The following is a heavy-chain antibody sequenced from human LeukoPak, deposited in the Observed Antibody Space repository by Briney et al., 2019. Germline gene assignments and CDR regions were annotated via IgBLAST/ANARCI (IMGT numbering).Heavy chain of an antibody. D-gene: IGHD2-2*01. V-gene: IGHV4-38-2*01. CDR3: ARYCTSTTCILRGFDY. Sequence: PSETLSLTCSVSGYSFTSGHYWGWIRQPPGKGLGWIANIYHTGSAHYNPSLKSRVTISVDTSTNQFSLKLSSVTAADTAVYYCARYCTSTTCILRGFDYWGQGTLVTVSS. J-gene: IGHJ4*02. CDR1: GYSFTSGHY. CDR2: IYHTGSA.